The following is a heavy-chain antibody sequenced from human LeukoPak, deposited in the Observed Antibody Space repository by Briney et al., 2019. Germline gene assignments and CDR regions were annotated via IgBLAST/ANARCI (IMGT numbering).Heavy chain of an antibody. CDR2: ISINGDIT. J-gene: IGHJ4*02. CDR3: VTLTSGYYRY. V-gene: IGHV3-64D*09. Sequence: PGGSLRLSCSASEFSFSSYTMHWVRQAPGKGLEYVSAISINGDITKYADSVKGRFTISRDNSKNTLYLQMSSLRAEDTAVYYCVTLTSGYYRYWGRGTLVTVSS. D-gene: IGHD3-22*01. CDR1: EFSFSSYT.